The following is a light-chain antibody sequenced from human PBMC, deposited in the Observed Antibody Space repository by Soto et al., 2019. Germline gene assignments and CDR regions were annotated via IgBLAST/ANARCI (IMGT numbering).Light chain of an antibody. CDR3: QQHAHWPLN. Sequence: EIVLTQSPGTLSLSPAERANLFCSASHSVSSNYLAWYQPKPGQAPRLLIYGASNRATGIPDRFSGSGSGTDFTLTISSLEPEDFAVYYCQQHAHWPLNCGGGTKGDIK. CDR2: GAS. CDR1: HSVSSNY. J-gene: IGKJ4*01. V-gene: IGKV3D-20*02.